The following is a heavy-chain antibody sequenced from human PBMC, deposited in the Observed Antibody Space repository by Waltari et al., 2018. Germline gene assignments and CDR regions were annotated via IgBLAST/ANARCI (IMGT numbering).Heavy chain of an antibody. CDR3: ARDVVVPAAIPGHFDP. V-gene: IGHV4-4*07. D-gene: IGHD2-2*02. CDR2: IYTSGST. CDR1: GGSISSYY. Sequence: QVQLQESGPGLVKPSETLSLTCTVSGGSISSYYWRWIRQPAGKGLEWIGRIYTSGSTNYNPSLKSRVTMSVDTSKNQFSLKLSSVTAADTAVYYCARDVVVPAAIPGHFDPWGQGTLVTVSS. J-gene: IGHJ5*02.